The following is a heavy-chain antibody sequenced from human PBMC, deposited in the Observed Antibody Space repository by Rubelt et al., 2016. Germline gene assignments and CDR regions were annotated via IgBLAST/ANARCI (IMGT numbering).Heavy chain of an antibody. CDR1: GGSFSGYY. CDR2: IYYSGST. Sequence: QVQLQQWGAGLLKPSETLSLTCAVYGGSFSGYYWSWIRQPPGKGLEWIGYIYYSGSTNYSPSLKSRVTISVDTSKDQFSLKLSSVTAADTAVYYWARAYSSGWYYYDYWGQGTLVTVSS. CDR3: ARAYSSGWYYYDY. J-gene: IGHJ4*02. V-gene: IGHV4-34*11. D-gene: IGHD6-19*01.